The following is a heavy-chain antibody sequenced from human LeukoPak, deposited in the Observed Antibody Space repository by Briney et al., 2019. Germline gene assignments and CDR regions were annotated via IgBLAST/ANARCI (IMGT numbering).Heavy chain of an antibody. CDR2: INHSGST. CDR1: GFTFINYA. Sequence: GSLRLSCAASGFTFINYAMSWVRQPPGKGLEWIGEINHSGSTNYNPSLKSRVTISVDTSKNQFSLKLSSVTAADTAVYYCARRPSMVRGVIPPNFDYWGQGTLVTVSS. J-gene: IGHJ4*02. CDR3: ARRPSMVRGVIPPNFDY. V-gene: IGHV4-34*01. D-gene: IGHD3-10*01.